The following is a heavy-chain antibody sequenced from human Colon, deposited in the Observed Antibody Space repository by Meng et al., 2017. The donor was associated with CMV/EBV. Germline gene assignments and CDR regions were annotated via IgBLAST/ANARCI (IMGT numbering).Heavy chain of an antibody. V-gene: IGHV1-2*02. Sequence: QVQLVQSGVEVKEPGASVKVSCKTSGYTFNGYFMHWVRQAPGKGLEWMGWINPVTGDTSYAQKFQVRVTMTRDTSISTAHMELSSLRSDDTAVYYCATFGGDFDYWGQGTLVTVSS. J-gene: IGHJ4*02. CDR2: INPVTGDT. D-gene: IGHD3-3*01. CDR3: ATFGGDFDY. CDR1: GYTFNGYF.